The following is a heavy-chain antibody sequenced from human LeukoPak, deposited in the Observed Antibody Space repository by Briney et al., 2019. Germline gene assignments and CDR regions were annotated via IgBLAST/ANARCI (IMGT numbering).Heavy chain of an antibody. J-gene: IGHJ4*02. CDR2: IYTSGST. D-gene: IGHD4-17*01. Sequence: SETLSLTCTVSGGSISSGSYYWSWIRQPAGKGLEWIGRIYTSGSTNYNPSLKSRVTISVDTSKNQFSLKLSSVTAADTAVYYCAKERRYGDYFDYWGQGTLVTVSS. CDR3: AKERRYGDYFDY. V-gene: IGHV4-61*02. CDR1: GGSISSGSYY.